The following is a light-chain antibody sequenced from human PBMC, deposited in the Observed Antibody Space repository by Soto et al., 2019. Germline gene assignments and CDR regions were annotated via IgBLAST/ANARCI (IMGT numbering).Light chain of an antibody. J-gene: IGLJ1*01. CDR2: EVS. Sequence: LTQPASVSGSPGQSITISCTGTCSDVGGYNYVSWYQQHPGKAPKLMIYEVSNRPSGVSNRFSGSKSGNTASLTISGLQAEDEADYYCSSYTSSSTLYVFGTGTKVTVL. CDR3: SSYTSSSTLYV. CDR1: CSDVGGYNY. V-gene: IGLV2-14*01.